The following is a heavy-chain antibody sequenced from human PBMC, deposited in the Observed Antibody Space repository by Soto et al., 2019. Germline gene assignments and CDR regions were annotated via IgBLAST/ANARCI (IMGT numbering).Heavy chain of an antibody. CDR3: ARDLGGWPDY. CDR2: INHNTNT. D-gene: IGHD2-15*01. Sequence: SETLSLTCAVYGGSFSDTYWNWFRQPPGKGLEWIGEINHNTNTIYNPSLTSRVTISVDTSKNHFSLKLTSVTAADTAVYYCARDLGGWPDYWGQGTLVTVSS. J-gene: IGHJ4*02. V-gene: IGHV4-34*01. CDR1: GGSFSDTY.